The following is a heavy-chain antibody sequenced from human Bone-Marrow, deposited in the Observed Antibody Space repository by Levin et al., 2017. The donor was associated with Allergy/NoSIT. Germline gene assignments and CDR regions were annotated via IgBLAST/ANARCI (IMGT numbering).Heavy chain of an antibody. D-gene: IGHD6-19*01. V-gene: IGHV3-33*01. CDR1: GFTFSNYG. Sequence: GGSLRLSCAASGFTFSNYGLHWVRQAPGKGLEWVAMIWYDGSNKYYSDSVRGRFSISRDDSKNTLFLQMNSLTADDTAVYFCARDAMGWQWLDKYYFDHWGQGTLVTVSS. CDR3: ARDAMGWQWLDKYYFDH. J-gene: IGHJ4*02. CDR2: IWYDGSNK.